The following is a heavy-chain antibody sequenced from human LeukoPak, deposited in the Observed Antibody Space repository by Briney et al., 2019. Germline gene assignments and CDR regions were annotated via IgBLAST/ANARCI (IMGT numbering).Heavy chain of an antibody. CDR2: INPNSGDT. Sequence: GASVKVSCKASGYSFTGYFIHWVRQASGQGLEWMGWINPNSGDTNYAQRFQGGVTMTRDTSISTAYLELSRLRSDDTALYYCARDPGEGGNAFDLWGQGTMVTISS. J-gene: IGHJ3*01. CDR3: ARDPGEGGNAFDL. D-gene: IGHD3-16*01. V-gene: IGHV1-2*02. CDR1: GYSFTGYF.